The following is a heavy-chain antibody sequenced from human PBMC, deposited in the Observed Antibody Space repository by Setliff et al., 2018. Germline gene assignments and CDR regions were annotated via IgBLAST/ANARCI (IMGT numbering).Heavy chain of an antibody. D-gene: IGHD4-17*01. CDR1: GFTFSSYA. CDR2: ISYEGIDK. J-gene: IGHJ5*02. V-gene: IGHV3-30*04. CDR3: ARDPNGDYVGAFDP. Sequence: PGGSLRLSCAASGFTFSSYALHWVRQAPGKGLEWVTLISYEGIDKYYADSVKGRSTVSRDNSKNTLYLQMNSLRAEDTAFYYCARDPNGDYVGAFDPWGQGILVTVSS.